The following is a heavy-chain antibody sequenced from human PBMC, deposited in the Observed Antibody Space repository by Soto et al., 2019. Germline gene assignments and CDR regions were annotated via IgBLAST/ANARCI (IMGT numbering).Heavy chain of an antibody. CDR1: GYTFTGYY. CDR3: ARGGPIVVVPAAILAYYYYGMDV. Sequence: ASVKVSCKASGYTFTGYYMHWVRQAPGQGLEWMGWINPNSGGTNYAQKFQGRVTMTRDTSISTAYMELSRLRSDDTAVYYCARGGPIVVVPAAILAYYYYGMDVRGQGTTITV. J-gene: IGHJ6*02. V-gene: IGHV1-2*02. CDR2: INPNSGGT. D-gene: IGHD2-2*02.